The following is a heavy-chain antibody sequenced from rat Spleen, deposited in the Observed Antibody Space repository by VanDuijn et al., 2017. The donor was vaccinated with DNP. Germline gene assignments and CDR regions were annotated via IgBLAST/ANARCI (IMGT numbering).Heavy chain of an antibody. CDR1: GYSITSSYR. D-gene: IGHD1-4*01. CDR2: VNSAGTT. Sequence: EVQLQESGPGLVKTSQSLSLTCSVTGYSITSSYRWNWIRKFPGNKLEWMGSVNSAGTTNYNPSLKSRISITRDTSKNQLFLQVNSVTTEDTATYSCARETSGIDYWGQGVKVTVSS. J-gene: IGHJ2*01. V-gene: IGHV3-3*01. CDR3: ARETSGIDY.